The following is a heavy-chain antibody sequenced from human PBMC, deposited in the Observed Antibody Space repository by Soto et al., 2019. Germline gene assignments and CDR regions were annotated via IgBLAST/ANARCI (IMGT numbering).Heavy chain of an antibody. CDR1: GFTFSSYG. CDR3: AKTTVTTWNYYSYGMDV. V-gene: IGHV3-30*18. J-gene: IGHJ6*02. CDR2: ISYDGSNK. D-gene: IGHD4-17*01. Sequence: QVQLVESGGGVVQPGRSLRLSCAASGFTFSSYGMHWVRQAPGKGLEWVAVISYDGSNKYYADSVKGRFTISRDNSKNTLYLQMNSLRAEDTAVYYCAKTTVTTWNYYSYGMDVWGQGTTVTVSS.